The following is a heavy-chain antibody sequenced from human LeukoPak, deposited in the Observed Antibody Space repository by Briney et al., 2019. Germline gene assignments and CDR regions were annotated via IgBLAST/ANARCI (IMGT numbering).Heavy chain of an antibody. D-gene: IGHD3-22*01. V-gene: IGHV3-15*07. CDR2: IKTDGGTT. CDR3: TTDHYYDSY. J-gene: IGHJ4*02. CDR1: GFTFSSSW. Sequence: GRSLRLSCVVSGFTFSSSWMHWVRQAPGKGLVWVSHIKTDGGTTDYAAPVKGRFTISRDDSKNTLYLQMNSLKTEDTAVYYCTTDHYYDSYWGQGTLVTVSS.